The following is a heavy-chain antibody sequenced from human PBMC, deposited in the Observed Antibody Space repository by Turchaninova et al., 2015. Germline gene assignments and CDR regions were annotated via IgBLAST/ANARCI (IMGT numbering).Heavy chain of an antibody. CDR3: AKVVAGGASFDI. J-gene: IGHJ3*02. CDR2: IYPTGNI. CDR1: GGSISSYY. Sequence: QVQLQESGPGLVKPSETLSLTCTVSGGSISSYYWSWIRQPPGKGLEWIGYIYPTGNINSNPSLKSRVTISLDTSKNQLSLKLSSVTTADAAVYYCAKVVAGGASFDIWGQGTMVSVSS. D-gene: IGHD3-16*01. V-gene: IGHV4-59*01.